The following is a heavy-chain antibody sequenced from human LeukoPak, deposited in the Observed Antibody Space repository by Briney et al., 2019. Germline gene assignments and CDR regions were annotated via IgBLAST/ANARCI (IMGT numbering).Heavy chain of an antibody. Sequence: GRSLRLSCAASGFTFDDYAMHWVRQAPGKGLEWVSGISWNSGSIGYADSVKGRFTISRDNAKNSLYLQMNSLRAEDTAVYYCAKEVLWFGEFEPYGMDVWGQGTTVTVSS. J-gene: IGHJ6*02. CDR3: AKEVLWFGEFEPYGMDV. V-gene: IGHV3-9*01. CDR2: ISWNSGSI. D-gene: IGHD3-10*01. CDR1: GFTFDDYA.